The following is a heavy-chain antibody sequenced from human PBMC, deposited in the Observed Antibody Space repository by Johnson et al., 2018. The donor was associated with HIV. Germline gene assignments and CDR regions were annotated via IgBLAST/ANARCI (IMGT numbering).Heavy chain of an antibody. V-gene: IGHV3-30-3*01. CDR2: ISYDGSNK. Sequence: QVQLVESGGGVVQPGRSLRLSCAASGFTFRRYAIHWVRQAPGKGLEWVAVISYDGSNKYYADSVKGRFTISRDNSKNTLYLQMNSLRAEDTAVYYCASLVLDLLVKAPLSVVFDAFDIWGQGTMVTVSS. D-gene: IGHD1-26*01. CDR3: ASLVLDLLVKAPLSVVFDAFDI. J-gene: IGHJ3*02. CDR1: GFTFRRYA.